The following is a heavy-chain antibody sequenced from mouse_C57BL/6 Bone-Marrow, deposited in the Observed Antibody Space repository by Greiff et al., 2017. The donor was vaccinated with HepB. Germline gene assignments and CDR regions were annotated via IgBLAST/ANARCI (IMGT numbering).Heavy chain of an antibody. J-gene: IGHJ2*01. CDR2: INPNNGGT. CDR3: ARYPMAETGPYFDY. Sequence: VQLQQSGPELVKPGASVKISCKASGYTFTDYYMNWVKQSHGKSLEWIGDINPNNGGTSYNQKFKGKATLTVDKSSSTAYMELRSLTSEDSAVYYCARYPMAETGPYFDYWGQGTTLTVSS. CDR1: GYTFTDYY. D-gene: IGHD4-1*01. V-gene: IGHV1-26*01.